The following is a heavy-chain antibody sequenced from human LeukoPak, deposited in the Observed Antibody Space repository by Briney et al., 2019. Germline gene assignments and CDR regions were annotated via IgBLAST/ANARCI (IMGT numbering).Heavy chain of an antibody. J-gene: IGHJ4*02. CDR2: ISTSGGST. V-gene: IGHV3-23*01. CDR3: AIMHPYYDGSGYWVQ. D-gene: IGHD3-22*01. Sequence: GGSLRLSCAASGFTFSSYAMSWVRQAPGKGLEWVSGISTSGGSTSYADSVKGWFTTSRDNPRNTLYMQMNSLRAEDTAVYYCAIMHPYYDGSGYWVQWGQGTLVTVSS. CDR1: GFTFSSYA.